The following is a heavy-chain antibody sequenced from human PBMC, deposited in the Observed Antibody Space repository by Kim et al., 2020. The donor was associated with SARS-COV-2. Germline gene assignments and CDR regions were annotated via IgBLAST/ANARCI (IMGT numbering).Heavy chain of an antibody. D-gene: IGHD1-20*01. CDR3: ARDNWNDGVYFDY. J-gene: IGHJ4*02. Sequence: YSQKFQGRVTITRDTSASTAYMEMSSLGSEDTAVYYCARDNWNDGVYFDYWGQGTLVTVSS. V-gene: IGHV1-3*01.